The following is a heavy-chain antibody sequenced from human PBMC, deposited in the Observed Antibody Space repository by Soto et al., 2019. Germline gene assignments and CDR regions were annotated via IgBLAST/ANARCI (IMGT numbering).Heavy chain of an antibody. CDR3: AREGKSSSWYYYYGMDV. Sequence: GGSLRLSCAASGFTFSSYGMHWVRQAPGKGLEWGAVIWYDGSNKYYADSVKGRFTISRDNSKNTLYLQMNSLRAEDTAVYYCAREGKSSSWYYYYGMDVWGQGTTVTVSS. D-gene: IGHD6-13*01. V-gene: IGHV3-33*08. CDR2: IWYDGSNK. CDR1: GFTFSSYG. J-gene: IGHJ6*02.